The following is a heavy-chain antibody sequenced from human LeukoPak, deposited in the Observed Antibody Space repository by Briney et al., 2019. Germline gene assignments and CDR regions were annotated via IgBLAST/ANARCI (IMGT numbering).Heavy chain of an antibody. J-gene: IGHJ1*01. Sequence: PSETLSLTCTVSGDSISSTSDYWVWLRQPPGKGLEWIGSFYYGGSSYYNPSLKSRVTISEDTSKNLFSLKVKSVSAADTAVYYCARHTRTTVTSFNYWGQGTQVTVSS. D-gene: IGHD4-17*01. V-gene: IGHV4-39*01. CDR3: ARHTRTTVTSFNY. CDR2: FYYGGSS. CDR1: GDSISSTSDY.